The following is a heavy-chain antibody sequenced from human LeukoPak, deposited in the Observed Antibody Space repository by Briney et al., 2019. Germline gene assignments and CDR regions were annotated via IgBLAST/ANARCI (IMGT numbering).Heavy chain of an antibody. CDR2: IHHSGSS. CDR1: ADSLSSGGHY. V-gene: IGHV4-31*03. D-gene: IGHD3-10*01. Sequence: SETLSLTCTVSADSLSSGGHYWAWIRQLPGKGLESIGFIHHSGSSRHNPSLKDRVAISVDASRKQFALRLSSVTAADTAIYYCARGGNRFGGFYSDYWGQGIQVIVSS. CDR3: ARGGNRFGGFYSDY. J-gene: IGHJ4*02.